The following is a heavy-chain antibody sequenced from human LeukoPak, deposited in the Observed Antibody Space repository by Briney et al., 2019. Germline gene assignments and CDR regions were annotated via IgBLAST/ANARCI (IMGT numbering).Heavy chain of an antibody. CDR1: DVSMSTYY. D-gene: IGHD3-10*01. Sequence: SETLSLTCTVSDVSMSTYYWSWIRQSPGKGLEWLAYIHYSGSTNINPSLKGRLAISIDTSKNQFSLKVNSVTAADTAVYYCARDIYGSGYGFFDYWGQGTLVTVSS. CDR3: ARDIYGSGYGFFDY. J-gene: IGHJ4*02. V-gene: IGHV4-59*01. CDR2: IHYSGST.